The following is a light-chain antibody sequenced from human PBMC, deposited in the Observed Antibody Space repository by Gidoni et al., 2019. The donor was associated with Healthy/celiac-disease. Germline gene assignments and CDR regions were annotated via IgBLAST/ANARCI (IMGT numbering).Light chain of an antibody. CDR1: QSISSW. V-gene: IGKV1-5*01. CDR3: QQYNSYLFT. Sequence: DIQMTQSPSTLSASVGDRVTITCRDSQSISSWLAWYQQKPGKAPKLLIYDASSLESGVPSRFSGSGSGTEFTLTSSSLQPDDFATYYCQQYNSYLFTFGHXTKVDIK. CDR2: DAS. J-gene: IGKJ3*01.